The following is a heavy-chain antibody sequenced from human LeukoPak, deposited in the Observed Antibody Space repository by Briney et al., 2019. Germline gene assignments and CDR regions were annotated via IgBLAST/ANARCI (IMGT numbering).Heavy chain of an antibody. V-gene: IGHV4-59*01. CDR1: GGSISTYH. Sequence: SETLSLTCTVSGGSISTYHWSWVRHPPGKGPEWVGYVNYTGSTDYSPSLKSRATISVDTSMNQFSLSLSSVTAADTAIYYCARAVISFGGGIAKGFDCWGQGTLVTVSS. CDR2: VNYTGST. CDR3: ARAVISFGGGIAKGFDC. D-gene: IGHD3-16*02. J-gene: IGHJ4*02.